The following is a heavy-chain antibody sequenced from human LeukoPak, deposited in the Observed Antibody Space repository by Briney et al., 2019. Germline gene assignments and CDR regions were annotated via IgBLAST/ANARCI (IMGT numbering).Heavy chain of an antibody. CDR2: IYYSGTT. D-gene: IGHD3/OR15-3a*01. V-gene: IGHV4-31*03. Sequence: SQTLSLTCTVSGGSIRSGDFYWSWIRQHPGKGLEWIGYIYYSGTTYYSPSLKSRVTISLDTSKNQFSLKLSSVTAADTAVYYCGRGQWTSDYWGQGTLVTVSS. CDR1: GGSIRSGDFY. CDR3: GRGQWTSDY. J-gene: IGHJ4*02.